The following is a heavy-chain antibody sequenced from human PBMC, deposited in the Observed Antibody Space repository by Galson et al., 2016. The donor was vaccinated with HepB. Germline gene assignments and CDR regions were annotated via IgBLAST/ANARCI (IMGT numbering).Heavy chain of an antibody. CDR2: IILLFGTA. Sequence: SVKVSCKASGGTFNSYAISWVRQAPGQGLEWMGGIILLFGTANYAQRFQGRVTITADKSTSTAYMELSSLRSEDTAVYYCARVGLVGEFDYYYYYYAMDVLGRGTTVTVSS. D-gene: IGHD3-10*01. V-gene: IGHV1-69*06. J-gene: IGHJ6*02. CDR1: GGTFNSYA. CDR3: ARVGLVGEFDYYYYYYAMDV.